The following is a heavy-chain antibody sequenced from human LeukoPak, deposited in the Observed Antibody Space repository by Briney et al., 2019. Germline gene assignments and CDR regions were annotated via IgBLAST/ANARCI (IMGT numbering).Heavy chain of an antibody. CDR3: ARVIRTHSSSPLKFDY. J-gene: IGHJ4*02. D-gene: IGHD6-6*01. CDR2: IYHSGST. V-gene: IGHV4-4*02. CDR1: GGSISSSNW. Sequence: PSGTLSLTCAVSGGSISSSNWWSWVRQPPGKGLEWIGEIYHSGSTNYNPSLKSRVTISVDKSKNQFSLKLSSVTAADTAVYYCARVIRTHSSSPLKFDYWGQGTLVTVSS.